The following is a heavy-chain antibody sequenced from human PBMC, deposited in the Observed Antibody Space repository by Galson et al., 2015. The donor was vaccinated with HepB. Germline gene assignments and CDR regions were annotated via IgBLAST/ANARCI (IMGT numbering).Heavy chain of an antibody. V-gene: IGHV5-51*01. D-gene: IGHD4-17*01. J-gene: IGHJ4*02. CDR1: GYSFRNYW. Sequence: QSGAEVKKPGESLKIPCKGSGYSFRNYWIAWVRQMPGKGLEWMGIMYPRDSDTRYSPSFQGQVTISADRSISTAYLQWSSLKASDTGIYYCARADYGDYIPIDDWGQGTLGTVSS. CDR3: ARADYGDYIPIDD. CDR2: MYPRDSDT.